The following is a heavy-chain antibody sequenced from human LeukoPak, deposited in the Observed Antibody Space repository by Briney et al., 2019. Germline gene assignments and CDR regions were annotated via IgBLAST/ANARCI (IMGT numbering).Heavy chain of an antibody. V-gene: IGHV3-21*01. J-gene: IGHJ4*02. CDR3: ARIRSTMVRAPNDY. D-gene: IGHD3-10*01. Sequence: SGGSLRLSCAASGFTFSSYSMNWVRQAPGKGLEWVSSISSSSRYIYYADSVKGRFTISRDNAKKSLYLQMNSLRAEDTAVYYCARIRSTMVRAPNDYWGQGTLVTVSS. CDR1: GFTFSSYS. CDR2: ISSSSRYI.